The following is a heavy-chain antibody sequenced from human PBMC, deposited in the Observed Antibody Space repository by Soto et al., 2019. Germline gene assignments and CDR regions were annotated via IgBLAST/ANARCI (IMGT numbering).Heavy chain of an antibody. V-gene: IGHV3-30*02. CDR3: TIVRVADSALDH. CDR2: MSYDGSDT. J-gene: IGHJ4*02. CDR1: GFVFVNNG. Sequence: RWGSLRLSCVGSGFVFVNNGIHFFRQTPGKGLEWVAFMSYDGSDTFYADSVKGRFTISRDNSKNTLFLHMSNLRAEDTAMYYCTIVRVADSALDHWGQGTLVTVSS. D-gene: IGHD3-10*02.